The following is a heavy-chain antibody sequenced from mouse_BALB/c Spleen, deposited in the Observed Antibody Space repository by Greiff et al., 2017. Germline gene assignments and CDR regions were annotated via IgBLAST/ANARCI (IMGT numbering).Heavy chain of an antibody. Sequence: VKLQESGPELVRPGVSVKISCKGSSYTFTDYAMHWVKQSHAKSLEWIGVISTYYGNTNYNQKFKGKATMTVDKSSSTAYMDLARLTSEDSAVYYWARNGGPGYGNCDGFDYWGQGTTLTVSA. D-gene: IGHD2-10*02. V-gene: IGHV1-67*01. J-gene: IGHJ2*01. CDR1: SYTFTDYA. CDR2: ISTYYGNT. CDR3: ARNGGPGYGNCDGFDY.